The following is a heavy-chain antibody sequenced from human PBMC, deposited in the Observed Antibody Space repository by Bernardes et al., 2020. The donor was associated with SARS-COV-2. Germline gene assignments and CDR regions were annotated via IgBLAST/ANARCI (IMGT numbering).Heavy chain of an antibody. D-gene: IGHD1-26*01. V-gene: IGHV1-69*13. CDR2: IIPIFGTT. Sequence: SVKVSCKASGGTINMFVMSWVRQAPGRRLEWMGGIIPIFGTTHYAQKFQGRVTITADESTSTAYMELSSLRSEDTAVYYCARVTGLGAFDIWGQGTMVTVSS. CDR3: ARVTGLGAFDI. CDR1: GGTINMFV. J-gene: IGHJ3*02.